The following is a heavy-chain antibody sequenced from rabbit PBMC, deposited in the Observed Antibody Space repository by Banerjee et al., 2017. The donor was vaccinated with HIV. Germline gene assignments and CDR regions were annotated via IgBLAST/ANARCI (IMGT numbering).Heavy chain of an antibody. Sequence: QEQLEESGGGLVKPEGSLTLTCKASGFDFSSNAICWVRQAPGKGLEWIGYITYGGSAYSAGGVNAHSPFSRHNAQNTLYLQLNSLTAADTATYFCVRGSISGTDYNLWGQGTLVTVS. V-gene: IGHV1S47*01. CDR3: VRGSISGTDYNL. CDR1: GFDFSSNA. D-gene: IGHD1-1*01. J-gene: IGHJ4*01. CDR2: ITYGGSA.